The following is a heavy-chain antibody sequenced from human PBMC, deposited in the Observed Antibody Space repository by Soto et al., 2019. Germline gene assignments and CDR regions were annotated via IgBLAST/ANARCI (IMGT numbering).Heavy chain of an antibody. Sequence: VQMVESGGGLVKPGGSLRLSCEASGFTFSNAWMNWVRQAPGKGLECVGRIKSKPDGGTTDYAAPVKGRFTISRDDSKNTVYVQMNGLKTEDTALYYCSTGGYYFDYWGQGTLVTVSS. J-gene: IGHJ4*02. CDR2: IKSKPDGGTT. CDR1: GFTFSNAW. CDR3: STGGYYFDY. D-gene: IGHD3-10*01. V-gene: IGHV3-15*01.